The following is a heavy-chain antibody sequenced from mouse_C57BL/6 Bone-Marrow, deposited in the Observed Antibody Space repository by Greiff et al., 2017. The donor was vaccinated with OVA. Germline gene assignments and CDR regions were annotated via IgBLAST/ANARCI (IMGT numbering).Heavy chain of an antibody. J-gene: IGHJ4*01. D-gene: IGHD2-1*01. Sequence: EVQGVESGGGLVQPGGSLKLSCAASGFTFSDYYMYWVRQTPEKRLEWVAYISNGGGSTYYPDTVKGRFTISRDNAKNTLYLQMSRLKSEDTAMYYCARQGNYNYAMDYWGQGTSVTVSS. CDR2: ISNGGGST. V-gene: IGHV5-12*01. CDR1: GFTFSDYY. CDR3: ARQGNYNYAMDY.